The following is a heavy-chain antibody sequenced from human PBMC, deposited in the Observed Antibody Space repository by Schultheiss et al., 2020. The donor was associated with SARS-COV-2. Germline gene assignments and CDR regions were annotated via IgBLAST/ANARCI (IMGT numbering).Heavy chain of an antibody. CDR2: FIPILGLP. Sequence: SVKVSCKVSGGTFSNYAITWVRQAPGQGLKWMGGFIPILGLPNSAQKFQGRVPITADKFTSTAYMELSSLRSEDTAVYYCATHHPSTARTYAMDVWGQGTAVTVSS. CDR1: GGTFSNYA. CDR3: ATHHPSTARTYAMDV. J-gene: IGHJ6*02. V-gene: IGHV1-69*10.